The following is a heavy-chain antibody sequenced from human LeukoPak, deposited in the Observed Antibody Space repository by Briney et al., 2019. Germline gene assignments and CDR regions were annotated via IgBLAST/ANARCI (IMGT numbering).Heavy chain of an antibody. V-gene: IGHV5-51*01. CDR2: IYPGDSDT. CDR1: GYSFTSYW. D-gene: IGHD2-15*01. J-gene: IGHJ5*02. CDR3: AREQGYCSGGSCYSSGWFDP. Sequence: GESLKISCKGSGYSFTSYWIGWVRQMPGKGLEWMGIIYPGDSDTRYSPSFQGQVIISADKSISTAYLQWSSLKASDTAMYYCAREQGYCSGGSCYSSGWFDPWGQGTLVTVSS.